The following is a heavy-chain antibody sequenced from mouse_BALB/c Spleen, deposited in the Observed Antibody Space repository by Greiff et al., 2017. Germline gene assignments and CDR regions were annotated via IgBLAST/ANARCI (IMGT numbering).Heavy chain of an antibody. D-gene: IGHD2-3*01. V-gene: IGHV5-12-2*01. CDR2: ISNGGGST. J-gene: IGHJ1*01. CDR1: GFTFSSYT. Sequence: EVQLVESGGGLVQPGGSLKLSCAASGFTFSSYTMSWVRQTPEKRLEWVAYISNGGGSTYYPDTVKGRFTISRDNAKNTLYLQMSSLKSEDTAMYYCARPDGYYGYFDDWGAGTTVTVSS. CDR3: ARPDGYYGYFDD.